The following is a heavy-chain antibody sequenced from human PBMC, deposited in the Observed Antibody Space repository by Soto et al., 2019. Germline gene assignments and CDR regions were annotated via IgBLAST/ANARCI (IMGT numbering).Heavy chain of an antibody. V-gene: IGHV1-18*01. CDR3: ARRENYDILTGRLSRYGMDV. CDR1: GYTFTSYG. J-gene: IGHJ6*02. Sequence: QVQLVQSGAEVKKPGASVKVSCKASGYTFTSYGISWVRQAPGQGLEWMGWISAYNGNTNYAQKLQGRVTMTTDTSTSTAYMELRSLRSADTAVYYCARRENYDILTGRLSRYGMDVWGQGTTVTVSS. D-gene: IGHD3-9*01. CDR2: ISAYNGNT.